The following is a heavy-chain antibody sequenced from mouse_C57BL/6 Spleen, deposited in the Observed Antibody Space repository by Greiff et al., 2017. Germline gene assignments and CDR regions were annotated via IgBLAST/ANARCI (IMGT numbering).Heavy chain of an antibody. D-gene: IGHD2-4*01. CDR3: ARRGGAYYDFSYAMDY. CDR1: GFSLSTSGMG. CDR2: IYWDDDK. J-gene: IGHJ4*01. Sequence: QVTLKESGPGILQSSQTLSLTCSFSGFSLSTSGMGVSWIRQPSGKGLEWLAHIYWDDDKRYNPSLKSRLTISKDTSRNQVFLKITSVDTADTATYYCARRGGAYYDFSYAMDYWGQGTSVTVSS. V-gene: IGHV8-12*01.